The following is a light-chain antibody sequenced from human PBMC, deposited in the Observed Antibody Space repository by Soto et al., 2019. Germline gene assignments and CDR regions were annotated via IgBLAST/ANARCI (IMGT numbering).Light chain of an antibody. CDR2: EVT. V-gene: IGLV2-8*01. Sequence: ALTQPPSASGSPGQSVTISCTGTSSDVGAYNYVSWYQQYAGKAPKLVIYEVTKRPSGVPDRFSGSKSANTASLTVSGLQAEDEADYYCSSFASSNTWVFGGGTKLTVL. CDR1: SSDVGAYNY. J-gene: IGLJ3*02. CDR3: SSFASSNTWV.